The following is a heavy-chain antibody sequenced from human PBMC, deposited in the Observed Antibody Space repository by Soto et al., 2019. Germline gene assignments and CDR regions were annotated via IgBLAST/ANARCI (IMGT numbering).Heavy chain of an antibody. CDR1: GGSMSSYY. CDR2: IHYGGGT. D-gene: IGHD6-19*01. V-gene: IGHV4-59*01. Sequence: PSETLSLTCTVSGGSMSSYYWTGILQPPGKGLEWIGFIHYGGGTVYNPALRSRVTVTVETSKKQFSLKLSSVTDADTAVYYCARAVAGTLGYFDYWGQGTLVTVSS. CDR3: ARAVAGTLGYFDY. J-gene: IGHJ4*02.